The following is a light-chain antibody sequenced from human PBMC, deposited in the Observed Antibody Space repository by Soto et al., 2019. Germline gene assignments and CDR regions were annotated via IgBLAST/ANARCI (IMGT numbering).Light chain of an antibody. CDR2: KAS. J-gene: IGKJ1*01. Sequence: IHMTQSPSTGSGSVGDIVSITCLASQTISSWLAWYQQKPGKAPKLLIYKASTLKSGVPSRFSGSGSGTEFTLTISSLQPDDFATYYCQHYNSYSEAFGQGTKVDI. CDR3: QHYNSYSEA. V-gene: IGKV1-5*03. CDR1: QTISSW.